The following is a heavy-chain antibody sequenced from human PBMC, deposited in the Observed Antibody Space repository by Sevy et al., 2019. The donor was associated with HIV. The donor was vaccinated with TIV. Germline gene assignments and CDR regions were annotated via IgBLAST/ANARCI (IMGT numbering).Heavy chain of an antibody. CDR1: GYTFTNYW. Sequence: GESLKISCKGSGYTFTNYWIGWVRQMPGKGLEWLGIIYPGDSDTRYSPSFQGQVTISADKSISTAYLQWSSLNASDTAMYYCARYPIVVVPAAEYYFDFRRPGTLVTGSS. J-gene: IGHJ4*02. CDR3: ARYPIVVVPAAEYYFDF. CDR2: IYPGDSDT. V-gene: IGHV5-51*01. D-gene: IGHD2-2*01.